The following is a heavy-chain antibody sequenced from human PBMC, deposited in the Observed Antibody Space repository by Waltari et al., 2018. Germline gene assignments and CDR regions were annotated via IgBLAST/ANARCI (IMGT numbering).Heavy chain of an antibody. D-gene: IGHD4-17*01. CDR1: GCSISSSSYY. V-gene: IGHV4-39*01. Sequence: QLQLQESGPGLVKPSETLSLTCTVSGCSISSSSYYWGWIRQPPGKGLEWIGSIYYSGSTYYNPSLKSRVTISVDTSKNQFSLKLSSVTAADTAVYYCANHPRTTVTTGADYWGQGTLVTVSS. J-gene: IGHJ4*02. CDR2: IYYSGST. CDR3: ANHPRTTVTTGADY.